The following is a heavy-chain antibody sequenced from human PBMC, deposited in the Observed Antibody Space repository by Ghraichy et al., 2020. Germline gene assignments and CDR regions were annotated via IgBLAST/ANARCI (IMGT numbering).Heavy chain of an antibody. Sequence: LRLSCTVSGGSISSGGYYWSWIRQHPGKGLEWIGYIYYSGSTYYNPSLKSRVTISVDTSKNQFSLKLSSVTAADTAVYYCAREEVTMVRGVIGGMDVWGQGTTVTVSS. J-gene: IGHJ6*02. CDR3: AREEVTMVRGVIGGMDV. CDR2: IYYSGST. CDR1: GGSISSGGYY. V-gene: IGHV4-31*03. D-gene: IGHD3-10*01.